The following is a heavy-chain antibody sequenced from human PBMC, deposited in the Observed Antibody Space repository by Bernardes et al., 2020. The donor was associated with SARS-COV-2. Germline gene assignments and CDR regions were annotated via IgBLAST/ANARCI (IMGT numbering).Heavy chain of an antibody. CDR2: IWYDGSNK. D-gene: IGHD3-10*01. J-gene: IGHJ4*02. V-gene: IGHV3-33*01. Sequence: SLRLSCAASGFTFSSYGMHWVRQAPGKGLEWVAVIWYDGSNKYYAESVKGRFTISRDNSKNTLYLKMNSLRAEDTAVYYCARDLVRGDYFLDYWGQGTPVTVSS. CDR1: GFTFSSYG. CDR3: ARDLVRGDYFLDY.